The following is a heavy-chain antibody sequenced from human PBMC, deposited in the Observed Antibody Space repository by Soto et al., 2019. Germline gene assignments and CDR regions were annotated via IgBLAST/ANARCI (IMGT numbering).Heavy chain of an antibody. J-gene: IGHJ6*02. Sequence: ASVKVSCKASGYTFTSYYMHWVRQAPGQGLEWMGIINPSGGSTSYAQKFQGRVTMTRDTSTSTVYMELSSLRSEDTAVYCCARPYCGGDCYSDYYYGMDVWGQGTTVTVSS. CDR2: INPSGGST. V-gene: IGHV1-46*01. D-gene: IGHD2-21*02. CDR1: GYTFTSYY. CDR3: ARPYCGGDCYSDYYYGMDV.